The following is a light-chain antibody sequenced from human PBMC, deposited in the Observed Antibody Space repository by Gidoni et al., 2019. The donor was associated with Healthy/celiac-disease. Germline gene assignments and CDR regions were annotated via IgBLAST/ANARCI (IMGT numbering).Light chain of an antibody. CDR1: HSVSSSY. CDR3: QQYGSSPWT. V-gene: IGKV3-20*01. J-gene: IGKJ1*01. CDR2: CAS. Sequence: EIVFTQSPGTLSLSPGERATLSCRASHSVSSSYLDWYQQKPGQAPRLLIYCASSRATGIPDRFSGSGSGTDFTLTISRLEPEYFAVYYCQQYGSSPWTFGQGTKVEIK.